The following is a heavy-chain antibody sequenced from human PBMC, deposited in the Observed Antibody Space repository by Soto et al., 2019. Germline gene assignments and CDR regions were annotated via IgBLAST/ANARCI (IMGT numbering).Heavy chain of an antibody. CDR3: TRGQVLRYFDWLYGDY. D-gene: IGHD3-9*01. J-gene: IGHJ4*02. CDR1: GFTFGDYA. CDR2: IRSKAYSRTT. V-gene: IGHV3-49*03. Sequence: HPGGSPRLSCTASGFTFGDYAMSWFRQAPGEGREWVGFIRSKAYSRTTEHAASVKGRFTSSRDDSKSIAYLQMNSLKTEDTAAYYCTRGQVLRYFDWLYGDYWGQGNLVTVSS.